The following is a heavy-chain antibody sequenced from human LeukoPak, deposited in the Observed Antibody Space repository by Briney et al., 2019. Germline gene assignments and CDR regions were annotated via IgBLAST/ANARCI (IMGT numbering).Heavy chain of an antibody. V-gene: IGHV4-39*07. CDR1: GGSISSSSYY. CDR3: ARAPGGFGSGSRGAFDI. Sequence: SETLSLTCTVSGGSISSSSYYWGWIRRPPGKGLEWIGSIYYSGSTYYNPSLKSRVTILVDTSKNQFSLKLSSVTAADTAVYYCARAPGGFGSGSRGAFDIWGQGTVVTVSS. D-gene: IGHD3-10*01. J-gene: IGHJ3*02. CDR2: IYYSGST.